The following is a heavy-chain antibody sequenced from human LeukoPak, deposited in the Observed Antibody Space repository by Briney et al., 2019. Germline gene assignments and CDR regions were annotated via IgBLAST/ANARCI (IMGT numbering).Heavy chain of an antibody. J-gene: IGHJ4*02. CDR3: ARVGPVYSDYDYLDY. CDR2: IKRDGSEK. D-gene: IGHD5-12*01. Sequence: SGGSLRLSCTASGFTYRRYCMTCVRHARGEGLEWVANIKRDGSEKYYVVSVKGRFTLSRDNAKNSLYLQMNSLRAEDTAVYYCARVGPVYSDYDYLDYWGQGTLVTVSS. CDR1: GFTYRRYC. V-gene: IGHV3-7*03.